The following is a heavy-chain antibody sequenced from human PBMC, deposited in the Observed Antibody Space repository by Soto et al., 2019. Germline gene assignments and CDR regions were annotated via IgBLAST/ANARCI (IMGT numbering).Heavy chain of an antibody. Sequence: SETLSLTCTVSGGSISSYYWSWIRQPPGKGLEWIGYIYYSGSTNYNPSLKSRVTISVDTSKNQFSLKLSSVTAADTAVYYCARGKATTDFDYWGQGTLVTVSS. CDR3: ARGKATTDFDY. CDR2: IYYSGST. D-gene: IGHD1-1*01. CDR1: GGSISSYY. J-gene: IGHJ4*02. V-gene: IGHV4-59*01.